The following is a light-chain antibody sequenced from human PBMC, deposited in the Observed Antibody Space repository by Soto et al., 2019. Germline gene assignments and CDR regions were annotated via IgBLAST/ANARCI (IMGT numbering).Light chain of an antibody. J-gene: IGLJ1*01. V-gene: IGLV2-14*01. Sequence: QSALTQPASVSGSPGQSITISCTGTSSDVGGYNYVSWYQQHPGKAPKLMIYDVSDRPSGVSNRFSGSKSGNTASLTISGLQAEDEADYYCSSYTSGFYVFGTRTKVTVL. CDR2: DVS. CDR3: SSYTSGFYV. CDR1: SSDVGGYNY.